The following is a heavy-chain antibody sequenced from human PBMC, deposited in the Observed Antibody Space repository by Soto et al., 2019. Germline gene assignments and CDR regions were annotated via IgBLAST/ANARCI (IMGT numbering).Heavy chain of an antibody. CDR2: ISGSGGST. CDR3: ARDLATQAGYSSSPWFDP. CDR1: GFTFSSFA. V-gene: IGHV3-23*01. J-gene: IGHJ5*02. Sequence: GGSLRLSCAASGFTFSSFAMSWVRQAPGKGLEWVSVISGSGGSTYYADSVKGRFTISRDNFKNTLYLQMNSLRAEDTAVYYCARDLATQAGYSSSPWFDPWGQGTLVTVSS. D-gene: IGHD6-6*01.